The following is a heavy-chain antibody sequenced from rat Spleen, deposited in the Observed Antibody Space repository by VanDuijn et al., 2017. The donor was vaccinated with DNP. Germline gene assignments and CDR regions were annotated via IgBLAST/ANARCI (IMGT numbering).Heavy chain of an antibody. CDR2: ITNTGGST. J-gene: IGHJ2*01. V-gene: IGHV5-31*01. D-gene: IGHD4-3*01. CDR3: ATQFASGSFDY. Sequence: EVQLVESGGGLVQPGRSLKLSCVASGFTFNNYWMTWIRQAPGKGLEWVASITNTGGSTYYRDSVKGRFTISRDNAKSTLYLQVDSLRSEDTATYYCATQFASGSFDYWGQGVMVTVSS. CDR1: GFTFNNYW.